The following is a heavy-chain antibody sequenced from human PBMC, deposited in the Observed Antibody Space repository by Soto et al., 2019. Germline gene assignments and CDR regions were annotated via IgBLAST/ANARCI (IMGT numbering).Heavy chain of an antibody. J-gene: IGHJ6*02. CDR2: IYYSGST. CDR3: ARDSSSWYSIYYGMDV. Sequence: SETLSLTCTVSGGSISSYYWSWIRQPPGKGLEWIGYIYYSGSTYYNPSLKSRVTISVDTSKNQFSLKLSSVTAADTAVYYCARDSSSWYSIYYGMDVWGQGTTVTVSS. CDR1: GGSISSYY. V-gene: IGHV4-59*12. D-gene: IGHD6-13*01.